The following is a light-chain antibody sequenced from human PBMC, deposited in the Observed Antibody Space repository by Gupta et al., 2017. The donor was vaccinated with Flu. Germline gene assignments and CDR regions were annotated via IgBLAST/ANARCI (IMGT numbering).Light chain of an antibody. Sequence: EIVMTQSPATLSVSPGESATLSCRASQSVSSNLAWYQQKPGQAPRLLIYGASTRDTGIPARFSGSGCGRELTLTISSRQSEDFAGYYCQQNNNWPPYSFGQGTKLEIK. CDR3: QQNNNWPPYS. CDR1: QSVSSN. CDR2: GAS. J-gene: IGKJ2*03. V-gene: IGKV3-15*01.